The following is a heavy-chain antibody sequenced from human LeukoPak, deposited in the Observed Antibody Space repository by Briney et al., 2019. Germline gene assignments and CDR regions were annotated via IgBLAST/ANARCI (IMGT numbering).Heavy chain of an antibody. CDR1: GSSITTYTH. Sequence: SETLSLTCTVSGSSITTYTHWGWIRQSPGKGLEWIGYIYYSGSTNYNPSLKSRVTISVDTSKNQFSLKLRSVTAADTAVYYCARDKGDYGDYYWFDPWGQGTLVTVSS. CDR2: IYYSGST. J-gene: IGHJ5*02. CDR3: ARDKGDYGDYYWFDP. V-gene: IGHV4-59*01. D-gene: IGHD4-17*01.